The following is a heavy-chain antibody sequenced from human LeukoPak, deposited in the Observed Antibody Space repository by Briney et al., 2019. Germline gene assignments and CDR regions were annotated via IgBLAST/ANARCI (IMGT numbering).Heavy chain of an antibody. CDR3: ATVSSSGWYAAEEDAFDI. Sequence: GASVKVSCKASGYTFTSYYMHWVRQAPGQGLEWRGIINPSGGSTSYAQKFQGRGTMTRYTSTSTVYMELSSLRSEDTAVYYCATVSSSGWYAAEEDAFDIWGQGTMVTVSS. CDR1: GYTFTSYY. CDR2: INPSGGST. J-gene: IGHJ3*02. D-gene: IGHD6-19*01. V-gene: IGHV1-46*01.